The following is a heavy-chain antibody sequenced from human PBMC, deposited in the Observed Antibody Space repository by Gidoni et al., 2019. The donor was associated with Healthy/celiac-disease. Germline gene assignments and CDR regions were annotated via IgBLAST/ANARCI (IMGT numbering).Heavy chain of an antibody. CDR3: AHGSGSYLKT. J-gene: IGHJ5*02. CDR1: GGSISSSSYY. CDR2: IYYSGST. Sequence: QLQLQESGPGLVKPSETLSPTCTVSGGSISSSSYYWGWIRQPPGKGLEWIGSIYYSGSTYYNPSLKSRVTISVDTSKNQFSLKLSSVTAADTAVYYCAHGSGSYLKTWGQGTLVTVSS. D-gene: IGHD3-10*01. V-gene: IGHV4-39*01.